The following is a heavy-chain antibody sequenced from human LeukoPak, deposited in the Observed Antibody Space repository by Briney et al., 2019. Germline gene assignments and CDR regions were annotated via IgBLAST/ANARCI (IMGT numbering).Heavy chain of an antibody. D-gene: IGHD3-10*01. CDR2: ISYDGSNK. Sequence: PGGSLGLSCAASGFTFSSFGMHWVRQAQGRGLGWVAVISYDGSNKYYADSVKGRFTISRDNSKNTLYLQMNSLRAEDTAVYYCAKIWFGEPEYWGQGTLVTVSS. CDR1: GFTFSSFG. V-gene: IGHV3-30*18. CDR3: AKIWFGEPEY. J-gene: IGHJ4*02.